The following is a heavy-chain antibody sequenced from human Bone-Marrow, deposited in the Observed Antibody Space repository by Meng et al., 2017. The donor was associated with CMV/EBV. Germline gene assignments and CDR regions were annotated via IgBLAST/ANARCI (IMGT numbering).Heavy chain of an antibody. CDR2: FNHNGRT. CDR3: ARAKFTSNWGGGSNFDY. Sequence: SETLSLTCAVSGGSFSGYVWSWIRQPPGKGLEWIAEFNHNGRTNDNPSLKSRVYISADMSKDQISLKLSSVTAADTAVYYCARAKFTSNWGGGSNFDYWGQGSLVTVSS. D-gene: IGHD7-27*01. CDR1: GGSFSGYV. J-gene: IGHJ4*02. V-gene: IGHV4-34*01.